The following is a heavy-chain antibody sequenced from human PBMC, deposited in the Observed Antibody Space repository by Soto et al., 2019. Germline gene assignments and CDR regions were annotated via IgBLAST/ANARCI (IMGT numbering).Heavy chain of an antibody. CDR3: ARDFYYDYIWGSYRANWFDP. Sequence: ASVKVSCKASGYTFTGYYMHWVRQAPGQGLEWMGWINPNSGGTNYAQKFQGWVTMTRDTSISTAYMELSRLRSDDTAVYYCARDFYYDYIWGSYRANWFDPWGQGTLVTVSS. V-gene: IGHV1-2*04. J-gene: IGHJ5*02. CDR1: GYTFTGYY. CDR2: INPNSGGT. D-gene: IGHD3-16*02.